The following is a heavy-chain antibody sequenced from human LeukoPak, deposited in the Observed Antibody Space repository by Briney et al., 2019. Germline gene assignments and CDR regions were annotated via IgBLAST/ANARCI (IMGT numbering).Heavy chain of an antibody. CDR2: ISSSGSTI. J-gene: IGHJ4*02. D-gene: IGHD4-23*01. CDR1: GFTFSSYE. V-gene: IGHV3-48*03. Sequence: GGSLRLSCAASGFTFSSYEMNWVRQAPGKGLEWVSYISSSGSTIYYADSVKGRFTISRDNAKNSLYLQMNSLRAEDTAVYYFARGDTTVVYYFDYWGQGTLVTVSS. CDR3: ARGDTTVVYYFDY.